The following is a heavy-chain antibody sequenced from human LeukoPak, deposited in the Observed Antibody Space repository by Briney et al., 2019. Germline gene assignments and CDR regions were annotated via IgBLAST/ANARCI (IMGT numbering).Heavy chain of an antibody. CDR3: ARDPFRSSFDS. CDR2: INTSVGT. D-gene: IGHD1-26*01. Sequence: SETLSLTCTVSGGSINNYYWNWIRQPAGKGLEWIGRINTSVGTSYNPSLNGRVTMSVDTSKTQFSLKLSSVTAADTAIYYCARDPFRSSFDSWGQGTLVTVSS. V-gene: IGHV4-4*07. CDR1: GGSINNYY. J-gene: IGHJ4*02.